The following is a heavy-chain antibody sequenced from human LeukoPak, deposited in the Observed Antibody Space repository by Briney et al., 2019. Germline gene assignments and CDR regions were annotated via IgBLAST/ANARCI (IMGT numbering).Heavy chain of an antibody. CDR3: AKVLLKTTLDY. D-gene: IGHD4-11*01. CDR2: ISYDGSKQ. Sequence: GGSLRLSCAASGFTFSDYAIHWVRQAPGRGQEWVALISYDGSKQYYADSVKGRFTISRDNSKSTLYLQMNSLRTEDTAVYYCAKVLLKTTLDYWGQGTLVTVSS. CDR1: GFTFSDYA. J-gene: IGHJ4*02. V-gene: IGHV3-30*18.